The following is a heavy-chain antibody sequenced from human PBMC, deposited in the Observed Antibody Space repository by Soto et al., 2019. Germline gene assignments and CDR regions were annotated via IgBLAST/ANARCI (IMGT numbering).Heavy chain of an antibody. CDR2: ISAYNGNT. CDR1: GYTFTSYG. V-gene: IGHV1-18*01. D-gene: IGHD1-20*01. J-gene: IGHJ4*02. CDR3: ARVPNWNDLYYFDY. Sequence: ASVKASCKASGYTFTSYGISWVRQAPGQGLEWMGWISAYNGNTNYAQKLQGRVTMPTDTSTSTAYMELRSLRSDDTAVYYCARVPNWNDLYYFDYWGQGTLVTAPQ.